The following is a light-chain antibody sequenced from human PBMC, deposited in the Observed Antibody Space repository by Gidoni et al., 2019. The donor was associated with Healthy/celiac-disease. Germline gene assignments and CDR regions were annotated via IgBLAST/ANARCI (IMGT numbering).Light chain of an antibody. CDR1: QSVSSN. V-gene: IGKV3-15*01. J-gene: IGKJ4*01. CDR2: GAS. CDR3: QQYNNWPPLT. Sequence: DIVMTHSPATLSVSPGERATLSSRASQSVSSNLAWYQQKPGQAPRLLIYGASTRATGIPARFSGSGSVTEFTLTITSLQSEDFAVYYCQQYNNWPPLTFGGGTKVEIK.